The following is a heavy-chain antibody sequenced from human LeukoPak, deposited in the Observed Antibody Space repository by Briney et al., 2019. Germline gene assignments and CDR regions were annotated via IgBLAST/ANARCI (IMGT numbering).Heavy chain of an antibody. D-gene: IGHD3-16*02. CDR2: INHSGST. CDR3: ARGYPLNWFDP. Sequence: SSETLSLTCAVYGGSFSGYYWSWIRQPPGKGLEWIGEINHSGSTNYNPSLKSRVTISVDTSKNQFSLKLSSVTAADTAVYYCARGYPLNWFDPWGQGALVTVSS. CDR1: GGSFSGYY. V-gene: IGHV4-34*01. J-gene: IGHJ5*02.